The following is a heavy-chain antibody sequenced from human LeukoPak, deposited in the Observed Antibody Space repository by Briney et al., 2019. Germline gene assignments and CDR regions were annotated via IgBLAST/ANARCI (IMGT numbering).Heavy chain of an antibody. CDR1: GFTFSSYE. V-gene: IGHV3-48*03. Sequence: GGSLRLSCAASGFTFSSYEMNWVRQAPGKGLEWDSYISSSGSTIYYADSVKGRFTISRDNAKTSLYLQMNSLRAEDTPVYYCARDLAVAGNMWGQGTLVTVSS. J-gene: IGHJ4*02. CDR2: ISSSGSTI. D-gene: IGHD6-19*01. CDR3: ARDLAVAGNM.